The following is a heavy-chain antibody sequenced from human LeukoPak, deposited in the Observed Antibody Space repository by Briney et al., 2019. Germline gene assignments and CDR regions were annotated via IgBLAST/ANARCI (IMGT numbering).Heavy chain of an antibody. CDR1: GGSISSSSYY. D-gene: IGHD3-22*01. CDR2: IYYSGST. J-gene: IGHJ2*01. Sequence: PSETLSLTCTVSGGSISSSSYYWGWIRQPPGKGLEWIGSIYYSGSTYYNPSLKSRVTISVDTPKNQFSLKLSSVTAADTAVYYCASPTMIVVASSGWYFDLWGRGTLVTVPS. CDR3: ASPTMIVVASSGWYFDL. V-gene: IGHV4-39*01.